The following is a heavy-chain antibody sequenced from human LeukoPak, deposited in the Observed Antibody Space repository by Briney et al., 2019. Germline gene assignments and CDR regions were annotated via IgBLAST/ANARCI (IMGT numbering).Heavy chain of an antibody. V-gene: IGHV3-48*03. Sequence: GGSLRLSCAASGFTFSSYEMNWVRQAPGKGLEWVSKISSSGSTINYADSVKGRFTISRGNAKNSLYLQTNSLRAEDTAVYYCARVLYLYGSSSARFDYWGQGTLVTVSS. CDR3: ARVLYLYGSSSARFDY. D-gene: IGHD6-6*01. J-gene: IGHJ4*02. CDR2: ISSSGSTI. CDR1: GFTFSSYE.